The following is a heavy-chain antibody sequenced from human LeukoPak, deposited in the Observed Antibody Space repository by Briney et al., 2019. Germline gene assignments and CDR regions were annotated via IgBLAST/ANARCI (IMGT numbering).Heavy chain of an antibody. CDR1: GGSISGYY. D-gene: IGHD1-1*01. CDR3: ARNVRRYVGGGSSTWNAYPYYMDV. CDR2: IDDSGST. Sequence: PSETLSLTCTVSGGSISGYYWTWIRQSPEKGLEWLAYIDDSGSTNNNPSPKTRVTMSVDKANNQFSLKIRSVTAADTAVYYCARNVRRYVGGGSSTWNAYPYYMDVWGTGTTVIVSS. V-gene: IGHV4-59*01. J-gene: IGHJ6*03.